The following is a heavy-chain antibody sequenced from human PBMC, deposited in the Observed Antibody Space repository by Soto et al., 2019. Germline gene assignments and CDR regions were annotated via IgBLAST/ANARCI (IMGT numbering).Heavy chain of an antibody. CDR3: ARETYYYDSSGYYEPRAFDI. V-gene: IGHV3-30-3*01. D-gene: IGHD3-22*01. Sequence: GGSLRLSCAASGFTFSSYAMQWVRQAPGKGLEWVAVISYDGSNKYYADSVKGRFTISRDNSKNTLYLQMNSLRAEDTAVYYCARETYYYDSSGYYEPRAFDIWGQGTMVTVSS. CDR2: ISYDGSNK. CDR1: GFTFSSYA. J-gene: IGHJ3*02.